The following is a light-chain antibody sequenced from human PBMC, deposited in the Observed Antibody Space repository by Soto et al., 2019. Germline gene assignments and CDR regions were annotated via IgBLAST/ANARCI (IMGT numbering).Light chain of an antibody. Sequence: QSFLTQPPSASGNPGQRLTISCSGSTSNILRNYVYWYRQLPGTAPRLLISMNDQRPSGVPDRFSGSKSGASASLAISGLRSEDEADYFCASWDDSLSGYVFGTGTKVTVL. CDR2: MND. J-gene: IGLJ1*01. CDR1: TSNILRNY. CDR3: ASWDDSLSGYV. V-gene: IGLV1-47*01.